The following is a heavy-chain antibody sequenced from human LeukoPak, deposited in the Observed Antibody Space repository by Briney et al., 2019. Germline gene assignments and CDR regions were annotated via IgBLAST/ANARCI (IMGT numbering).Heavy chain of an antibody. CDR3: AREVGTPQAFDI. D-gene: IGHD1-26*01. CDR1: GFTFSRHS. Sequence: GGSLRLSCATSGFTFSRHSLNWVRQAPGKGLEWVAVISYDGSNKYYADSVRGRFTISRDNAKNSLYLQMNSLKAEDTAIYYCAREVGTPQAFDIWGQGTMVTVSS. J-gene: IGHJ3*02. CDR2: ISYDGSNK. V-gene: IGHV3-30*03.